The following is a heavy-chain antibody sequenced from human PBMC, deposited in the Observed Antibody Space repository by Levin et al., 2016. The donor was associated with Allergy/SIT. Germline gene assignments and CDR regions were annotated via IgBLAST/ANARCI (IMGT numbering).Heavy chain of an antibody. CDR1: GFTFSNAW. J-gene: IGHJ4*02. CDR2: IKSKTDGGTT. CDR3: TTAILSYYDFWSGRFDY. Sequence: GESLKISCAASGFTFSNAWMSWVRQAPGKGLEWVGRIKSKTDGGTTDYAAPVKGRFTISRDDSKNTLYLQMNSLKTEDTAVYYCTTAILSYYDFWSGRFDYWGQGTLVTVSS. V-gene: IGHV3-15*01. D-gene: IGHD3-3*01.